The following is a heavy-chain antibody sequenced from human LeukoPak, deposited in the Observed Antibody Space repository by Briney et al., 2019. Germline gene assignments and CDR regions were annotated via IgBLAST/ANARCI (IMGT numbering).Heavy chain of an antibody. CDR3: ARDGNYYDSSGPADY. V-gene: IGHV3-74*01. Sequence: GGSLRLSCAASRFTFSRYWMHWVRHAPGKGLVWVSRINSDGISTSYADSVKGRFTISRDNAKNTLYLQINSLRAEDTAVYYCARDGNYYDSSGPADYWGQGTLVTVSS. CDR1: RFTFSRYW. CDR2: INSDGIST. D-gene: IGHD3-22*01. J-gene: IGHJ4*02.